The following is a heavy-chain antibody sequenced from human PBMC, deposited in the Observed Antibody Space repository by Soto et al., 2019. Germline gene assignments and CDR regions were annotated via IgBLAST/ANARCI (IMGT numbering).Heavy chain of an antibody. CDR1: GGSISSYY. CDR3: ARVFTMVRGVRYYGMDV. Sequence: PSETLSLTCTVSGGSISSYYWSWIRQPPGKGLEWIGYIYYSGSTNYNPSLKSRVTISVDTSKNQFSLKLSSVTAADTAVYYCARVFTMVRGVRYYGMDVWGQRTTVTVSS. V-gene: IGHV4-59*01. CDR2: IYYSGST. J-gene: IGHJ6*02. D-gene: IGHD3-10*01.